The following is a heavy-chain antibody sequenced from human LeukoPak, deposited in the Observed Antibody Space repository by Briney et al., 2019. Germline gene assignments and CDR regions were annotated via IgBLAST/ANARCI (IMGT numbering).Heavy chain of an antibody. V-gene: IGHV4-30-2*01. CDR1: GGSISSGGYY. D-gene: IGHD2-2*02. J-gene: IGHJ3*02. CDR2: IYHSGST. CDR3: ARDCSSTSCYTRGAFDI. Sequence: PSETLSLTCTVSGGSISSGGYYWSWIRQPPGKGLEWIGYIYHSGSTYYNPSLKSRVTISVDRSKNQFSLKLSSVTAADTAVYYCARDCSSTSCYTRGAFDIWGQGTMVTVSS.